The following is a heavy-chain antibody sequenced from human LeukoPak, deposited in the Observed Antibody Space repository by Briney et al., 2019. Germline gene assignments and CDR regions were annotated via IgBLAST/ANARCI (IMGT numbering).Heavy chain of an antibody. CDR3: ARGSRGVVPAATFDY. Sequence: ASVKVSCKASGYTFTSYGISWVRQAPGQGLEWMGWISAYNGNTNYAQKLQGRVTMTTDTSTSTAYMELRSLRSDDTAVYYCARGSRGVVPAATFDYWGQGTLVTVSS. V-gene: IGHV1-18*01. J-gene: IGHJ4*02. D-gene: IGHD2-2*01. CDR1: GYTFTSYG. CDR2: ISAYNGNT.